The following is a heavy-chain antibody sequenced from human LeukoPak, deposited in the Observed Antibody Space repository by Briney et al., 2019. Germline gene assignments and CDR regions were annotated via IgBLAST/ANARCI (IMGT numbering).Heavy chain of an antibody. CDR2: ISAYNGNT. CDR1: GYTFTSYD. Sequence: ASVKVSCKASGYTFTSYDISWVRQAPGQGLEWMGWISAYNGNTNYAQKLQGRVTMTTDTSTSTAYMELRSLRSDDTAVYYCARYYDILTGDYYFDYWGQGTLVTVSS. CDR3: ARYYDILTGDYYFDY. V-gene: IGHV1-18*01. J-gene: IGHJ4*02. D-gene: IGHD3-9*01.